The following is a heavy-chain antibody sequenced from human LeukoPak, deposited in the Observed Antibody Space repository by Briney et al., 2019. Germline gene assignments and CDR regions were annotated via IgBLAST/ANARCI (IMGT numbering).Heavy chain of an antibody. CDR3: ARERYDILTGYLEYGMDV. Sequence: GRSLRLSCAASGFTFSSYAMHWVRQAPGKGLEWVAVISYDGSNKYYADSVKGRFTISRDNSKNTLYLQMNSLRAEDTAVYYCARERYDILTGYLEYGMDVWGQGTTVTVSS. CDR1: GFTFSSYA. V-gene: IGHV3-30*14. CDR2: ISYDGSNK. J-gene: IGHJ6*02. D-gene: IGHD3-9*01.